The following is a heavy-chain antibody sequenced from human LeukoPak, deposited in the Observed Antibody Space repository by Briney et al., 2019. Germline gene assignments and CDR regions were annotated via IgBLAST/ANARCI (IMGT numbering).Heavy chain of an antibody. V-gene: IGHV4-59*08. J-gene: IGHJ2*01. Sequence: SETLSLTCTVSAGSISAYYWTWIRQPPGKGLEWIGYTSDSGSSNYKSSLKSRVSMSVDTSKRQFSLTLTSVTAADTAVYYCTRIVRQDGGYLDLWGRGSLVTVSS. CDR3: TRIVRQDGGYLDL. CDR2: TSDSGSS. D-gene: IGHD3-16*02. CDR1: AGSISAYY.